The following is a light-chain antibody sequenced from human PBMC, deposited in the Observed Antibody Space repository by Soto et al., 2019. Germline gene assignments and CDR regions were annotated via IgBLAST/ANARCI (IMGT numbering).Light chain of an antibody. CDR3: QQYFNWPLTWT. CDR1: QSIRTN. CDR2: GAS. J-gene: IGKJ1*01. V-gene: IGKV3-15*01. Sequence: EIELTQSPATLSVSAGGTVTLSCRASQSIRTNVAWYQQIPGQAPRRLVYGASTRATGVPARFSGSGSGIELTLTISILQSEDSAFYSCQQYFNWPLTWTFGPGTKVQIK.